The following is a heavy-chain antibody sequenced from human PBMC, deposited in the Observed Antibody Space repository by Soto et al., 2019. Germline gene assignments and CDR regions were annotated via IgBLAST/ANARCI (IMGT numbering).Heavy chain of an antibody. Sequence: SETLSLTCAVYGVTFIGYYWSWIRQPPGKGLEWIGEINHSGSTNYNPSLKSRVTISVDTPKNRSSLKLGSVTAADTAVYYCARGGYDFWSGYFNYYYYGMDVWGQGTTVTVSS. CDR2: INHSGST. V-gene: IGHV4-34*01. CDR3: ARGGYDFWSGYFNYYYYGMDV. CDR1: GVTFIGYY. D-gene: IGHD3-3*01. J-gene: IGHJ6*02.